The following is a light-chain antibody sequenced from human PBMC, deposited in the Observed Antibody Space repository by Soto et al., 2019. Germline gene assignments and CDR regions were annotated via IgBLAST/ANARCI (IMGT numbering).Light chain of an antibody. CDR1: QSVSSSH. J-gene: IGKJ1*01. V-gene: IGKV3-20*01. Sequence: EIVLTQSPGTLSLSPGERATLSCRASQSVSSSHLAWVQQKPGQAPRLLIYDASSRATGIPDRFSGSGSGTEFTLTISRLEPEDFAVYYCEQYDNSQWTFGQGTKVEIK. CDR3: EQYDNSQWT. CDR2: DAS.